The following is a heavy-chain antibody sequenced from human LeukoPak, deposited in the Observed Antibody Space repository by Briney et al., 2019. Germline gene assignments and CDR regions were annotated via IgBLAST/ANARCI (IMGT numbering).Heavy chain of an antibody. J-gene: IGHJ4*02. D-gene: IGHD2-15*01. CDR3: AKARFSGYCSGGSCYSGNDY. Sequence: GASLRLSCAASGFTFSSFAMSWVRQAPGKGLERVSAISGSGGSTYYADSVKGRFTISRDSSKNTLYLQMNSLRAEDTAVYYCAKARFSGYCSGGSCYSGNDYWGQGTLVTVSS. CDR2: ISGSGGST. V-gene: IGHV3-23*01. CDR1: GFTFSSFA.